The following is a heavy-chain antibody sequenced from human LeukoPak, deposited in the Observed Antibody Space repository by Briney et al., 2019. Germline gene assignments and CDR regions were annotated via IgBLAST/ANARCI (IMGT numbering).Heavy chain of an antibody. V-gene: IGHV1-46*01. CDR1: GYTFIESY. J-gene: IGHJ3*02. D-gene: IGHD5-24*01. Sequence: ASVKVSCKSSGYTFIESYIHWVRQAPGQGFEWMGLIKPGGDDTNYAQSFKGRVTMTSDTSASTVYMELSSLRSEDTATYYCARVRDGYNDAYDIWGKGTVVTVP. CDR3: ARVRDGYNDAYDI. CDR2: IKPGGDDT.